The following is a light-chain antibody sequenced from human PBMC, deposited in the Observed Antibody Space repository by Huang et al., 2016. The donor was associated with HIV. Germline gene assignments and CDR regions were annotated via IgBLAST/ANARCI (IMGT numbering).Light chain of an antibody. CDR2: WAS. Sequence: DVVMTQSPDSLAVSLGERATINCKSSQSVLYSSDNKNYLAWYQQKPGQPPKLLIDWASARESGVPDRFSGSGSGTDFTLTISSLQAEDVAVYYCQQYNSLPLTFGGGTKVEIK. CDR3: QQYNSLPLT. V-gene: IGKV4-1*01. J-gene: IGKJ4*01. CDR1: QSVLYSSDNKNY.